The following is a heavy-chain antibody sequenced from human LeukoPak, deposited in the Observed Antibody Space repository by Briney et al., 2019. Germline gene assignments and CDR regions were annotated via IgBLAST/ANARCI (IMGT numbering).Heavy chain of an antibody. CDR3: ARSSTYYYDSSGYSILDY. Sequence: PGGSLRLSCAASGFTFSSYSMNWVRQAPGQGLEWVSSISSSSSYIYYAESVKGRFTISRDNAKNSLYLQMNSLRAEDTAVYYCARSSTYYYDSSGYSILDYWGQGTLVTVSS. CDR2: ISSSSSYI. J-gene: IGHJ4*02. D-gene: IGHD3-22*01. CDR1: GFTFSSYS. V-gene: IGHV3-21*01.